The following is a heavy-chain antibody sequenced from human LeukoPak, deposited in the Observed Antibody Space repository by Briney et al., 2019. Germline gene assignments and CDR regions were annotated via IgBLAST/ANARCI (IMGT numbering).Heavy chain of an antibody. V-gene: IGHV3-53*01. Sequence: GGSLRLSCAASGFAATNTFMTWVRQAPGKGLEWVSVIYSGGSTYYADSVKGRFTISRDNSKNTLYLQMNSLRAEDTAVYYCAREGGTMVRGPTLGYFDYWGQGTLVTVSS. CDR1: GFAATNTF. D-gene: IGHD3-10*01. CDR3: AREGGTMVRGPTLGYFDY. CDR2: IYSGGST. J-gene: IGHJ4*02.